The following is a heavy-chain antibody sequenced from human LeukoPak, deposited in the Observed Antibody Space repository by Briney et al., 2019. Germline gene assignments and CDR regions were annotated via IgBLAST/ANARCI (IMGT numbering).Heavy chain of an antibody. J-gene: IGHJ4*02. D-gene: IGHD1-26*01. Sequence: PSETLSLTCAVYGGSFSGYYWSWIRQPPGKGLEWIGEINHSGSTNYNPSLKSRVTISVDTSKNQFSLKLNSVTAADTAIYYCSRESGAFCPFGYWGQGTLVTVPP. CDR1: GGSFSGYY. V-gene: IGHV4-34*01. CDR3: SRESGAFCPFGY. CDR2: INHSGST.